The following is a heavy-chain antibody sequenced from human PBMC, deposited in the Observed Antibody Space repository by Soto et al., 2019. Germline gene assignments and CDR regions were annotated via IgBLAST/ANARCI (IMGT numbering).Heavy chain of an antibody. CDR2: VKSKADGGTA. Sequence: EVQLVESGGGLVQPGGSLRLSCAASGFSITNTWMHWVRQAPGKGLEWVGRVKSKADGGTADYAAPVKGRFTVSRDDSKNKQYLQMNSLKMEDTAVYYCISYPDFWGGHTPLWGQGTLVTVSS. CDR3: ISYPDFWGGHTPL. CDR1: GFSITNTW. D-gene: IGHD3-3*01. V-gene: IGHV3-15*07. J-gene: IGHJ4*02.